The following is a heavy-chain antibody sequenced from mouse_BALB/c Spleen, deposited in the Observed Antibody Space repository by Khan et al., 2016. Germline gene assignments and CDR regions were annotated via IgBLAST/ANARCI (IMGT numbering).Heavy chain of an antibody. V-gene: IGHV3-2*02. J-gene: IGHJ3*01. CDR2: ISYSGIT. Sequence: EVKLLESGPGLVKPSQSLSLTCTVTGYSITSDYAWNWIRQFPGNKLEWMGYISYSGITIYNPSLKSRISITRNTSKNQFFLQLNSVTTEDTATYYCAKEYGNYGPWFGSWGQGTLVTVSA. CDR1: GYSITSDYA. D-gene: IGHD2-10*02. CDR3: AKEYGNYGPWFGS.